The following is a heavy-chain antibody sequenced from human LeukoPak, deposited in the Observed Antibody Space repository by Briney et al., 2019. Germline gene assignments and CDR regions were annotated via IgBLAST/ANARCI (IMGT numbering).Heavy chain of an antibody. CDR1: GFTFSSYG. J-gene: IGHJ4*02. V-gene: IGHV3-30*02. CDR2: IRYDGSNK. D-gene: IGHD5-18*01. Sequence: PGGSLRLSCAASGFTFSSYGMHWIRQAPGKGLEWVAFIRYDGSNKYYADSVKGRFTISRDNSKNTLYLQMNSLRAEDTAVYYCAKRGYSYGYLDDYWDQGTLVTVSS. CDR3: AKRGYSYGYLDDY.